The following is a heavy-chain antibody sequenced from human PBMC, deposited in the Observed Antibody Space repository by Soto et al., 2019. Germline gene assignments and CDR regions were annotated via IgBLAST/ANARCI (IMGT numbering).Heavy chain of an antibody. V-gene: IGHV1-69*13. CDR2: LIPIFGTA. Sequence: SVQVSCKASAGTFSSYAISWVRQAPGQGREWMGGLIPIFGTANYAQKFQGRVTITADESTSTAYMELSSLGSEDTAVYYCATNPYFYGSGSQTYYFDHWAQGTLVPV. CDR3: ATNPYFYGSGSQTYYFDH. J-gene: IGHJ4*02. D-gene: IGHD3-10*01. CDR1: AGTFSSYA.